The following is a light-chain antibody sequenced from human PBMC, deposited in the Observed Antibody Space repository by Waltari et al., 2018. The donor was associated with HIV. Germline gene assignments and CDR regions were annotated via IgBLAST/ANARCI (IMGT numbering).Light chain of an antibody. CDR3: QEYKNWPLST. CDR1: QSVSSN. Sequence: RVMTQSPATLSVSPGERATLSCRASQSVSSNLAWYQQKPGQAPRLLIYGASTRATGIPARFSGSGSDTEFTLTIGSLQSEDFAVYYCQEYKNWPLSTFGGGTKVEIK. V-gene: IGKV3-15*01. J-gene: IGKJ4*01. CDR2: GAS.